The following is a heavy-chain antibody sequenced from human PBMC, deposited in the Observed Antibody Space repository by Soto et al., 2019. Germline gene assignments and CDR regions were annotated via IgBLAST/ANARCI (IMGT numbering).Heavy chain of an antibody. V-gene: IGHV3-21*01. CDR3: AREGSGYDYYYYGMDV. Sequence: PGGSLRLSXAASGLTFSSYSMNWVRKAPGKGLEWVSSISSSSSYIYYADSVKGRLTISRDNAKNSLYLQMNSLRAEDTAVYYRAREGSGYDYYYYGMDVWGQGTTVTVPS. CDR1: GLTFSSYS. CDR2: ISSSSSYI. D-gene: IGHD5-12*01. J-gene: IGHJ6*02.